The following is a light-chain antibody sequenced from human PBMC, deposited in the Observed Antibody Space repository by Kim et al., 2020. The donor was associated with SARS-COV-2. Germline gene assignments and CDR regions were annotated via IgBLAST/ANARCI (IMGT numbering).Light chain of an antibody. Sequence: PGGTVTLTCASSAGAVTSGYYPNWFQQKPGHAPRALIYSTNIKHSWTPARFSGSLLGGKAALTLSGVQPEDEADYYCLLNYGADQLFGGGTQLTVL. J-gene: IGLJ2*01. CDR2: STN. CDR3: LLNYGADQL. CDR1: AGAVTSGYY. V-gene: IGLV7-43*01.